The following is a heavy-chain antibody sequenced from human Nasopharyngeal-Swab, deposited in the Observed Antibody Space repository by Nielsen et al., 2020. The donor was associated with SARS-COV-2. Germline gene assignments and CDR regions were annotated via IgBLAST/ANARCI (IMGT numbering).Heavy chain of an antibody. CDR1: GFTFSDYT. V-gene: IGHV3-21*01. CDR3: ASDSRY. Sequence: GESLKISCAASGFTFSDYTMNWVRQAPGQGLEWVSSISSSGSYMYYTDSVKGRFTMSRDNAKNSLYLQMNSLRAEDTAVYYCASDSRYWGQGTQVTVSS. J-gene: IGHJ4*02. D-gene: IGHD2-2*01. CDR2: ISSSGSYM.